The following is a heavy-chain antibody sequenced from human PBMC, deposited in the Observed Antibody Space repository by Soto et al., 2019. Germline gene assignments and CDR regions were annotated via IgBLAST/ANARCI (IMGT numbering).Heavy chain of an antibody. J-gene: IGHJ6*02. CDR3: AGNRHSRQNTRYCSSTRCYYYYGMDG. D-gene: IGHD2-2*01. CDR2: IIPLFGTA. CDR1: GGTFSSYA. Sequence: QVQLVQSGAEVKKPGSSVKVSCKASGGTFSSYAISWVRQAPGQGLEWMGGIIPLFGTANYAQKFQGRVTITADEATSTAYMELSSMSSEDTAVYYCAGNRHSRQNTRYCSSTRCYYYYGMDGWGQGTTVTVSS. V-gene: IGHV1-69*01.